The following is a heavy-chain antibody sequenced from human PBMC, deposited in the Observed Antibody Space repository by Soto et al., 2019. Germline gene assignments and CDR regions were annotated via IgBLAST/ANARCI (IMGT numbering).Heavy chain of an antibody. V-gene: IGHV1-3*01. Sequence: ASVKVSCKASGYTFTSYAMHWVRQAPGQRLEWMGWINAGNGNTKYSQKFQGRVTITRDTSASTAYMELSSLRSEDTAVYYCARAKTTVVTPIDDALDIWGQGTMVTVSS. CDR3: ARAKTTVVTPIDDALDI. D-gene: IGHD4-17*01. CDR2: INAGNGNT. CDR1: GYTFTSYA. J-gene: IGHJ3*02.